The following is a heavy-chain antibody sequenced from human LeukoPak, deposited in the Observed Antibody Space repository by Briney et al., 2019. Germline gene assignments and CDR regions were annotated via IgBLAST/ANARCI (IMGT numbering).Heavy chain of an antibody. V-gene: IGHV3-66*01. CDR3: ARERPYYDSSGYTYYYYYGMDV. CDR1: GFTVSSNY. Sequence: PGGSLRLSCAASGFTVSSNYMIWVRQAPGKGLEWVSVIYSGGSTYYADSVKGRFTISRDNSKNTLYLQMNSLRAEDTAVYYCARERPYYDSSGYTYYYYYGMDVWGQGTTVTVSS. J-gene: IGHJ6*02. D-gene: IGHD3-22*01. CDR2: IYSGGST.